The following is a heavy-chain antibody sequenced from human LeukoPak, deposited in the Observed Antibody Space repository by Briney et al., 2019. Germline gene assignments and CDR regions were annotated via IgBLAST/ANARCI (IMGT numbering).Heavy chain of an antibody. D-gene: IGHD3-10*01. CDR2: IYYSGST. Sequence: SETLSLTCTVSGGSISSYYWSWIRQPPGKGLEWIGYIYYSGSTNYNPSLKSRVTISVDTSKNQFSLKLSSVTAAVTAVYYCARGTYYYGSGSYQYYFDYWGQGTPVTVSS. J-gene: IGHJ4*02. CDR3: ARGTYYYGSGSYQYYFDY. CDR1: GGSISSYY. V-gene: IGHV4-59*01.